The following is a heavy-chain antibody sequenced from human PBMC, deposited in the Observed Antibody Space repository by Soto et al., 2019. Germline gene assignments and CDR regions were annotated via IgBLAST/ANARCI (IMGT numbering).Heavy chain of an antibody. D-gene: IGHD3-9*01. CDR3: ARDEASYDILTGYYYNWFDP. CDR2: IWYDGSNK. Sequence: SLRLSCAASGFTFSSYGMHWVRQAPGKGLEWVAVIWYDGSNKYYADSVKGRFTISRDNSKNTLYLQMNSLRAEDTAVYYCARDEASYDILTGYYYNWFDPWGQGTLVTVSS. J-gene: IGHJ5*02. CDR1: GFTFSSYG. V-gene: IGHV3-33*01.